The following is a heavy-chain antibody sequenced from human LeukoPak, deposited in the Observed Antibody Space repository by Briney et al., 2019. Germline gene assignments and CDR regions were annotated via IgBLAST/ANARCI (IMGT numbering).Heavy chain of an antibody. V-gene: IGHV3-66*02. J-gene: IGHJ4*02. Sequence: GGSLRLSCAASGFTVSSHYMIWVRQAPEKGLEWVSIFYGGDNTDYADSVKGRFPISRDNSKNTLYLQINSLNTEDTAVYYCARSGVAGAYDWWGQGTLVTVSS. D-gene: IGHD6-19*01. CDR3: ARSGVAGAYDW. CDR1: GFTVSSHY. CDR2: FYGGDNT.